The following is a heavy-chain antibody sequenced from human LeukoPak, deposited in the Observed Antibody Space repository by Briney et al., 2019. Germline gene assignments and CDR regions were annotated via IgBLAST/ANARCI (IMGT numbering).Heavy chain of an antibody. Sequence: PSETLSLTCTVSGGSISSSSYYWGWIRQPPGKGLEWIGSIYYSGSTYYNPSLKGRVTISVDTSKNQFSLKLSSVTAADTAVYYCAGRGNGLYYYYYMDVWGKGTTVTISS. V-gene: IGHV4-39*01. CDR3: AGRGNGLYYYYYMDV. D-gene: IGHD2-8*01. CDR2: IYYSGST. CDR1: GGSISSSSYY. J-gene: IGHJ6*03.